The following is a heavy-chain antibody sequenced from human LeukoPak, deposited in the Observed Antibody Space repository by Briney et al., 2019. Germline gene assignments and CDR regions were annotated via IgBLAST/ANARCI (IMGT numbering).Heavy chain of an antibody. CDR1: GYGFTSYW. CDR3: ARSLVRGAPHYFDY. J-gene: IGHJ4*02. Sequence: GESLKISCKGSGYGFTSYWIAWVRQLPGKGLEWMGIIYPGDSDTRYSPSFQGQVTISADKSISTAYLQWSSLKASDTAMYYCARSLVRGAPHYFDYWGQGTLVTVSS. D-gene: IGHD3-10*01. CDR2: IYPGDSDT. V-gene: IGHV5-51*01.